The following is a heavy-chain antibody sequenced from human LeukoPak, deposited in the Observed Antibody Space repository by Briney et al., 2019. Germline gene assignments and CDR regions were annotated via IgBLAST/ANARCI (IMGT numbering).Heavy chain of an antibody. V-gene: IGHV3-74*01. CDR1: GFTFSRHW. J-gene: IGHJ3*02. CDR3: VSLTGHDAFDI. D-gene: IGHD2-8*02. CDR2: INSDGSRT. Sequence: PGGSLRLSCAASGFTFSRHWMHWVRQAPGKGLVWLSRINSDGSRTIYADSVKGRLTISRDNAKSTLYLEMNSLTVEDTAVYYCVSLTGHDAFDIWGQGTMVTVSS.